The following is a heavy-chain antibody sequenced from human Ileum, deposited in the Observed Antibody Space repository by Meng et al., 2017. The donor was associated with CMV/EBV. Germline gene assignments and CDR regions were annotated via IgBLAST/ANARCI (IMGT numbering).Heavy chain of an antibody. CDR3: ARATRNYDSSGFVY. J-gene: IGHJ4*02. CDR2: INHSGST. CDR1: GGSFSDYY. D-gene: IGHD3-22*01. Sequence: VYGGSFSDYYWNWIRQPPGKGLEWIGEINHSGSTNYKPSLKSRVTISLDTSKNQFSLKLSSVTAADTAFYYCARATRNYDSSGFVYWGQGTLVTVSS. V-gene: IGHV4-34*01.